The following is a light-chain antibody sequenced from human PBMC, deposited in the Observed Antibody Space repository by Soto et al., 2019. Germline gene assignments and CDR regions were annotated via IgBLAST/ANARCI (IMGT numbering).Light chain of an antibody. V-gene: IGLV1-51*02. CDR3: GTWDSSLTTGV. Sequence: QSVLTQPPSVSAAPGQKVTISCSGTNSNIGNNYVSWYQQLPGTAPKLLIYENNKRPSGIPDRFSGSKSGTSATLGITGLQTGDEADYYCGTWDSSLTTGVFGGGTQLTVL. CDR2: ENN. CDR1: NSNIGNNY. J-gene: IGLJ2*01.